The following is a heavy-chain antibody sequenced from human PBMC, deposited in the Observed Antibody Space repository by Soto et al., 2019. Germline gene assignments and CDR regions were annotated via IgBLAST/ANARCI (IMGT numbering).Heavy chain of an antibody. D-gene: IGHD2-15*01. V-gene: IGHV3-30-3*01. Sequence: QVQLVESGGGVVQPGRSLRLSCAASGFTFSSYAMHWVRQAPGKGLEWVAVISYDGSNKYYADSVKGRFTISRDTSKNTLYLQMNSLRAEYTAVYYCAAAGHCSGGSCYAGRGPFDYWGQGTLVTVSS. CDR1: GFTFSSYA. J-gene: IGHJ4*02. CDR3: AAAGHCSGGSCYAGRGPFDY. CDR2: ISYDGSNK.